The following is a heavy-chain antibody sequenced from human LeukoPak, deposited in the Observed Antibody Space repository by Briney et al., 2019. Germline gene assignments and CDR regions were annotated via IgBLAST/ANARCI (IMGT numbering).Heavy chain of an antibody. V-gene: IGHV1-24*01. Sequence: ASVKVSCKVSGYTLTELSMHWVRQAPGKGLEWMGGFDPEDGETIYAQKFQGRVTMTEDTSTDTAYTELSSLRSEDTAVYYCATYPMYSGSYFLVPHAIFQHWGQGTLVTVSS. CDR1: GYTLTELS. CDR2: FDPEDGET. D-gene: IGHD1-26*01. J-gene: IGHJ1*01. CDR3: ATYPMYSGSYFLVPHAIFQH.